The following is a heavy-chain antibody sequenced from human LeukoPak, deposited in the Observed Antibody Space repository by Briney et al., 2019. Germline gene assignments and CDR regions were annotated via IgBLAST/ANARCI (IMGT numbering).Heavy chain of an antibody. D-gene: IGHD2-8*01. V-gene: IGHV3-30*18. CDR2: ISYDGSNK. CDR3: AKDRCSNGIGCYYYYMDV. Sequence: GGSLRLSCAASGFTFISYSMNWVRQAPGKGLEWVAVISYDGSNKYYADSVKGRFTISRDSSKNILYLQMNSLRAEDTTIYYCAKDRCSNGIGCYYYYMDVWGKGTTVTISS. CDR1: GFTFISYS. J-gene: IGHJ6*03.